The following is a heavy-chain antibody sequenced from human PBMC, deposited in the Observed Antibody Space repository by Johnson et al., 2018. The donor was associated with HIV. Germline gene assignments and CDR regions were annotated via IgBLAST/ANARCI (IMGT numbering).Heavy chain of an antibody. CDR2: IKSKTDGGTT. D-gene: IGHD6-13*01. CDR1: GFTFSSFV. Sequence: VQLVESGGGLVQPGGSLRLSCAASGFTFSSFVMNWVRQAPGKGLEWVGRIKSKTDGGTTDYAAPVKGRFTISRDDSKNTLYLQMNSLRAGDTAVYYCARSSWYGGAFDLWGQGTVVTVSS. CDR3: ARSSWYGGAFDL. J-gene: IGHJ3*01. V-gene: IGHV3-15*01.